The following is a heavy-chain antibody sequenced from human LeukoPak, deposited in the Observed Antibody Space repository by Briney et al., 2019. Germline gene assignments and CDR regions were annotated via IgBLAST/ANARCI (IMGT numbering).Heavy chain of an antibody. Sequence: GASVKVSCKASGYTFTGYYMHWVRQAPGQGLEWMGWINPNSGGTNYAQKFQGRVTMTRDTSISTAYMELSRLRSDDTAVYYCARDTYCSSTSCFPYYMDVWGTGTTVTVSS. D-gene: IGHD2-2*01. CDR2: INPNSGGT. J-gene: IGHJ6*03. CDR1: GYTFTGYY. V-gene: IGHV1-2*02. CDR3: ARDTYCSSTSCFPYYMDV.